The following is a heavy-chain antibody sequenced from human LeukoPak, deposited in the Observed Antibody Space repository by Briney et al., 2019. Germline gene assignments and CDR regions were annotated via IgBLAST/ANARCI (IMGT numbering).Heavy chain of an antibody. Sequence: SETLSLTCTVSGGSISSYYWSWIRQPAGEGLEWIGRIYTSGSTNYNPSLKSRVTMSVDTSKNQFSLKLSSVTAADTAVYYCARDRPLYCTNGVCYMTGYYYGMDVWGQGTTVTVSS. CDR3: ARDRPLYCTNGVCYMTGYYYGMDV. CDR2: IYTSGST. CDR1: GGSISSYY. J-gene: IGHJ6*02. V-gene: IGHV4-4*07. D-gene: IGHD2-8*01.